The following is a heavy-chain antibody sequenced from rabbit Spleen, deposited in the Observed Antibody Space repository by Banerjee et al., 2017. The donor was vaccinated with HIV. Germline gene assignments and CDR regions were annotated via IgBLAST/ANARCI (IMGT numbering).Heavy chain of an antibody. J-gene: IGHJ4*01. D-gene: IGHD5-1*01. CDR2: INIVTGKS. CDR3: ARDRADGSYHFNL. Sequence: QEQLEESGGRLVQPGGSLTLSCKAFGFSFSSRFYMCWVRQAPGKGLEWIACINIVTGKSVYASWAEGRFIMSRTSSTTVTLQMTSLTAADTATYFCARDRADGSYHFNLWGPGTLVTVS. CDR1: GFSFSSRFY. V-gene: IGHV1S45*01.